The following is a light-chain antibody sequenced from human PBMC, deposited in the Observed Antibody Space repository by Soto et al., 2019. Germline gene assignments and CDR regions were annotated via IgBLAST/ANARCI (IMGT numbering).Light chain of an antibody. CDR2: DVS. CDR3: NSYTTSSSLYV. CDR1: SSDIGGYDH. V-gene: IGLV2-14*03. Sequence: QSVLTQPASVSGSPGQSITIPCTGTSSDIGGYDHVSWYQQHPGKAPKLMVYDVSNRPSGVSDRFSGSKPANTASLTISGLQAEDEADYYCNSYTTSSSLYVFGTGTRSPS. J-gene: IGLJ1*01.